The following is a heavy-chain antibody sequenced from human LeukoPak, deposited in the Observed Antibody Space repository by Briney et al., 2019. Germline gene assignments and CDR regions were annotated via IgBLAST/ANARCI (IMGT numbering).Heavy chain of an antibody. D-gene: IGHD3-22*01. CDR1: GFTFSSHA. J-gene: IGHJ4*02. Sequence: QSGGSLRLSCAASGFTFSSHALSWVRQAPGKGLEWVSSLSGSGYNTYYADSVKGRFTISRDNSKNTVYLQMNSLRAEDTAVYYCAGDSSGYYSWSGFSDYWGQGTLVTVSS. CDR3: AGDSSGYYSWSGFSDY. V-gene: IGHV3-23*01. CDR2: LSGSGYNT.